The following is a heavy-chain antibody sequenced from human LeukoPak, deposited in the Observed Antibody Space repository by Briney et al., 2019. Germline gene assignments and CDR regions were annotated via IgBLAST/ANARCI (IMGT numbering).Heavy chain of an antibody. Sequence: GGSLRLSCAASGFTFSDAWMSWVRQAPGRGLEWVSAISGSGGSTYYADSVKGRFTISRDNSKNTLYLQMNSLRAEDTAVYYCAKDIRRVGATRDYWGQGTLVTVSS. D-gene: IGHD1-26*01. CDR3: AKDIRRVGATRDY. CDR1: GFTFSDAW. V-gene: IGHV3-23*01. J-gene: IGHJ4*02. CDR2: ISGSGGST.